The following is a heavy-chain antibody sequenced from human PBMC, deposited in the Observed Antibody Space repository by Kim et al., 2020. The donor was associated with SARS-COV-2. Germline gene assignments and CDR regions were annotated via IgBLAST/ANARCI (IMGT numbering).Heavy chain of an antibody. Sequence: SVKGRFTISRDNSKNTRYLQMNSLRAEDTAVYYCAKHYYYDSSGPYGMDVWGQGTTVTVSS. D-gene: IGHD3-22*01. CDR3: AKHYYYDSSGPYGMDV. V-gene: IGHV3-23*01. J-gene: IGHJ6*02.